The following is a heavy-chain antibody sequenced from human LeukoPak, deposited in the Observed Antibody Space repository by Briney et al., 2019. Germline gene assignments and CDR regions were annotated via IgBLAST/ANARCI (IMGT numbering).Heavy chain of an antibody. CDR3: ARDLGDYANWFDP. J-gene: IGHJ5*02. Sequence: SETLSLTCTVSGGSISSSSYYWGWIRQPPGKGLEWIGSIYYSGSTYYNPSLKSRVTISVDTSKNQFSLKLSSVTAADTAVYYCARDLGDYANWFDPWGQGTLVTVSS. V-gene: IGHV4-39*07. CDR2: IYYSGST. CDR1: GGSISSSSYY. D-gene: IGHD4-17*01.